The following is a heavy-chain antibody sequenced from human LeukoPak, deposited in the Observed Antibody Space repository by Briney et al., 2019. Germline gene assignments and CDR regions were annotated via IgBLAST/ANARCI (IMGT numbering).Heavy chain of an antibody. D-gene: IGHD2-15*01. CDR1: GFTFSSYA. V-gene: IGHV3-23*01. CDR2: ISGSGGST. J-gene: IGHJ4*02. Sequence: GGSLRLSCAASGFTFSSYAMSWVRQAPGKGLEWVSAISGSGGSTYYADSVKGRFTISRDSSKNTLYLLMNSLRAEDTAVYYCAKDRYCSGGSCYALIFDYWGQGTLVTVSS. CDR3: AKDRYCSGGSCYALIFDY.